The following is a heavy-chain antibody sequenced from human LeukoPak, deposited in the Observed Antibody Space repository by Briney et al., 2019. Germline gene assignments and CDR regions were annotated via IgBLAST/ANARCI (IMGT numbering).Heavy chain of an antibody. Sequence: PGGSLRLSCAASGFRFNTYWMSWVRQAPGKGLEWVANIKQDGSEKYYVDSVKGRFTISRDNAKSSVYLQMNSLRDEDTAVYYCVRDPYIDGDYRILWGQGTLVTVSS. CDR2: IKQDGSEK. CDR3: VRDPYIDGDYRIL. CDR1: GFRFNTYW. J-gene: IGHJ4*02. V-gene: IGHV3-7*01. D-gene: IGHD4-17*01.